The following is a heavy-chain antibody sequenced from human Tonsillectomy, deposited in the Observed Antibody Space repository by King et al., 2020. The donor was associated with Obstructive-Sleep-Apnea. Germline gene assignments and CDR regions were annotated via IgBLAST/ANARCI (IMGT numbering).Heavy chain of an antibody. Sequence: QLVQSGAEVKKPGASVKVSCKASGFTFTSYDIDWVRQATGQGLEWMGWMNPNSGDTGYAQKFQGRVTMTRNNSISTAYMELSSPRSDDTAGFYCARRWGAGGSDYWGQGTLVTVSS. CDR1: GFTFTSYD. CDR3: ARRWGAGGSDY. J-gene: IGHJ4*02. D-gene: IGHD2-15*01. V-gene: IGHV1-8*01. CDR2: MNPNSGDT.